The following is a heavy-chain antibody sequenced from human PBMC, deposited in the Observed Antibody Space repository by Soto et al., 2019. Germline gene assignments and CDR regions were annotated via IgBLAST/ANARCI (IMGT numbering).Heavy chain of an antibody. CDR3: AKDQDWLGP. D-gene: IGHD2-15*01. CDR1: GYTFTSYG. Sequence: QVQLVQSGAEVRKPGASVRLSCQASGYTFTSYGISWVRQTPGHGLEWMGWISGYNGHASYAQQFPGRVNMTIDTSTKTAYMDLRTLTSDDSGVYYCAKDQDWLGPWGQGTLVTVSS. J-gene: IGHJ5*02. CDR2: ISGYNGHA. V-gene: IGHV1-18*01.